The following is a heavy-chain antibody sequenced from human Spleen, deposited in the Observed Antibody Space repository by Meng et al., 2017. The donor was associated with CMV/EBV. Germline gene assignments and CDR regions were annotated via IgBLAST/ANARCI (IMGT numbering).Heavy chain of an antibody. CDR2: IRYDGSNK. CDR1: GFTFSSYG. Sequence: GGSLRLSCAASGFTFSSYGMHWVRQAPGKGLEWVAFIRYDGSNKYYADSVKGRFTISRDNSKNTLYLQMNSLRAEDTAVYYCAKDRRLGESIPTHICPLGYWGQGTLVTVS. CDR3: AKDRRLGESIPTHICPLGY. V-gene: IGHV3-30*02. J-gene: IGHJ4*02. D-gene: IGHD3-16*01.